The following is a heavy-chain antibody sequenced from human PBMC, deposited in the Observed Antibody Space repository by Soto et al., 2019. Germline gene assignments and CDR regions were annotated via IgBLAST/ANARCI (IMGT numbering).Heavy chain of an antibody. J-gene: IGHJ4*02. D-gene: IGHD3-10*01. CDR2: VIPILGIA. V-gene: IGHV1-69*02. Sequence: QVQLVQSGAEVKKPGSSVKVSCKASGGTFSSYTISWVRQAPGQGLEWMGRVIPILGIANYAQKFQGRVTITADKSTSTAYMELSSLRSEDTAVYYCARGDYYGSGSYDYWGQGTLVTVSS. CDR1: GGTFSSYT. CDR3: ARGDYYGSGSYDY.